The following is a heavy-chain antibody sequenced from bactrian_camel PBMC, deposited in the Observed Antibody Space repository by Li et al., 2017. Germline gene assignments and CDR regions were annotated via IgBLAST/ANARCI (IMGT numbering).Heavy chain of an antibody. Sequence: VQLVESGGGLVQPGGSLRLSCAASGSKFDHYYINWVRQAPGKGLEWVSSILSEHAQFEPYYADSVKGRFTVSRDNAKNTAYLQMNILRSEDTALYYCAAGQWHTEEHRYWGQGTQVTVS. J-gene: IGHJ4*01. CDR3: AAGQWHTEEHRY. CDR1: GSKFDHYY. CDR2: ILSEHAQFEP. D-gene: IGHD7*01. V-gene: IGHV3-2*01.